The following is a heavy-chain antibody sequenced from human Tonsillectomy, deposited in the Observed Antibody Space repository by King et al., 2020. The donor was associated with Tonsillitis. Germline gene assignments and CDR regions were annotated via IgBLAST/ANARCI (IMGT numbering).Heavy chain of an antibody. V-gene: IGHV2-5*01. D-gene: IGHD4-17*01. CDR3: AHRPRQPLDDYGAYVDY. CDR1: GFSLSTSGVG. J-gene: IGHJ4*02. CDR2: IYWNDDK. Sequence: ITLKESGPTLVKPTQTLTLTCTFSGFSLSTSGVGVGWIRQPPGKALEWLALIYWNDDKRYSPSLKSRLTITKDTSKNQVVLTMTNMDPVDTATYYCAHRPRQPLDDYGAYVDYWGQGTLVTVSS.